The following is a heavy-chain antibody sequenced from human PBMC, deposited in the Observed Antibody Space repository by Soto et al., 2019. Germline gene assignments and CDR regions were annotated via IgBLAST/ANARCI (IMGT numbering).Heavy chain of an antibody. CDR2: IYSGGST. CDR3: ARGLGYCSGGSCYSLGYFQH. D-gene: IGHD2-15*01. J-gene: IGHJ1*01. V-gene: IGHV3-53*02. Sequence: EVQLVETGGGLIQPGGSLRLSCAASGFTVSSNYMSWVRQAPGKGLEWVSVIYSGGSTYHADSVKGRFTISRDNSKNTLYLQMNSLRAEDTAVYYCARGLGYCSGGSCYSLGYFQHWGQGTLVTVSS. CDR1: GFTVSSNY.